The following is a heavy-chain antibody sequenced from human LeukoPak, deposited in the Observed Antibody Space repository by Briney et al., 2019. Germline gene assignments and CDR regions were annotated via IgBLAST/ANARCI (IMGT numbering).Heavy chain of an antibody. CDR2: IYYSGST. Sequence: SETLSLTCTVSGGSISSYYWSWIRQPPGKGLEWIGYIYYSGSTNYNPSLKSRVTISVNTYKNPFTLKLSPVTAADTAVYYCERAARGIFDYWGQGPLVTVSS. CDR1: GGSISSYY. V-gene: IGHV4-59*12. CDR3: ERAARGIFDY. J-gene: IGHJ4*02. D-gene: IGHD2-15*01.